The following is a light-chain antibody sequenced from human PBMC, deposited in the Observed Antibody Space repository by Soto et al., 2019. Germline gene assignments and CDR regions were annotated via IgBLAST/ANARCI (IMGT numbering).Light chain of an antibody. J-gene: IGKJ4*01. CDR2: AAS. V-gene: IGKV1D-12*01. CDR1: QGISSW. Sequence: DIQMTQSPSSVSASVGDRVTITCRASQGISSWLAWYQQKPGKAPKLLIYAASSLQSGVPSRFSGSGSGTXXXXTXXXLXPXDFATYYCXQANSFPLTFGGGTKVEIK. CDR3: XQANSFPLT.